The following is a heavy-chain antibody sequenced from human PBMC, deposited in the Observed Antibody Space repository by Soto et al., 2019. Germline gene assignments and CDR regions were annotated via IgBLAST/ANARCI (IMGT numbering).Heavy chain of an antibody. CDR3: AHRRRGFSYGHYFDY. CDR2: IYWDDDR. D-gene: IGHD5-18*01. CDR1: GFSLSANGVG. Sequence: SGPTLVNPTQTLTLTCTFSGFSLSANGVGVGWIRQPPGEALEWLALIYWDDDRRYRPSLKTRLTITKDTSKNQVVLTMTNIDPVDTATFYCAHRRRGFSYGHYFDYWGQGTLVTVPS. J-gene: IGHJ4*02. V-gene: IGHV2-5*02.